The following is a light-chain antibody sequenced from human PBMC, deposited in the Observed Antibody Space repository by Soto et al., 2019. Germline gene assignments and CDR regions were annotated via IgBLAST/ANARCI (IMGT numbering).Light chain of an antibody. Sequence: QSVLTQPPSVSGSPGQSDTISCTGTSSDVGSYNRVSWYQQPPGTAPKLMIYEVSNRPSGVPDRFSGSKSGNTASLTISGLQAEDEADYYCSSYTSSSTWVFGGGTKVTVL. V-gene: IGLV2-18*02. CDR1: SSDVGSYNR. CDR2: EVS. J-gene: IGLJ3*02. CDR3: SSYTSSSTWV.